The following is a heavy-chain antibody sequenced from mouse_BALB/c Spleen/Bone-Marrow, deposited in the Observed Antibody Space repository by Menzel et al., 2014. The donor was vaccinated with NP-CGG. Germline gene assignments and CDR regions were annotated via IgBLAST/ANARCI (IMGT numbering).Heavy chain of an antibody. CDR2: IDPANGNT. V-gene: IGHV14-3*02. CDR3: ARRGDIYYGSSAWFAY. Sequence: EVKLVESGAELVKPGASVKLSCTASGFNIKDTYLHWVKQRPEQGLEWIGRIDPANGNTEYDPKFQGKATITADISSNTAYLQLSSLTSEDTAVYYCARRGDIYYGSSAWFAYWGQGTLVTVSA. D-gene: IGHD1-1*01. J-gene: IGHJ3*01. CDR1: GFNIKDTY.